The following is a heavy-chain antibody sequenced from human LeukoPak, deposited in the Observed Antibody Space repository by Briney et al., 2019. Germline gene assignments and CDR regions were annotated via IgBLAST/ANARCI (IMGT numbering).Heavy chain of an antibody. CDR3: ATVVGLTGYSSTWYSGYYYYMDV. J-gene: IGHJ6*03. D-gene: IGHD6-13*01. Sequence: SVKVSCKTSGGTFSTYAITWVRQTPGQGLEWMGGIIPMFGTANYAQKFQDRVTITADKSTITAYMELSSLRSEDTAVYYCATVVGLTGYSSTWYSGYYYYMDVWGKGTTVTVSS. CDR1: GGTFSTYA. V-gene: IGHV1-69*06. CDR2: IIPMFGTA.